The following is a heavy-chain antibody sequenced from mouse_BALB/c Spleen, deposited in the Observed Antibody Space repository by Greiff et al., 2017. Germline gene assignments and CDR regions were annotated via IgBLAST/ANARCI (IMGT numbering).Heavy chain of an antibody. D-gene: IGHD2-2*01. Sequence: EVQVVESGGGLVQPGGSRKLSCAASGFTFSSFGMHWVRQAPEKGLEWVAYISSGSSTIYYADTVKGRFTISRDNPKNTLFLQMTSLRSEDTAMYYCARSPYGYDGWFAYWGQGTLVTVSA. CDR1: GFTFSSFG. V-gene: IGHV5-17*02. CDR3: ARSPYGYDGWFAY. J-gene: IGHJ3*01. CDR2: ISSGSSTI.